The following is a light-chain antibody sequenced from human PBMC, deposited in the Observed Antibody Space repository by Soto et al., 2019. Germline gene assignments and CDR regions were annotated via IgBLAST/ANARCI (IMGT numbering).Light chain of an antibody. CDR2: GAS. V-gene: IGKV3-15*01. CDR3: QQYNGWPRT. J-gene: IGKJ1*01. Sequence: EIVMTQSPVTLSVSPGERATLSCRASQNISRSLAWYQQKPGQGPSLLIYGASTRAGGVTARFSGGGSGTEFTLTITSLQSEDFAVYYCQQYNGWPRTFGQGTKVEI. CDR1: QNISRS.